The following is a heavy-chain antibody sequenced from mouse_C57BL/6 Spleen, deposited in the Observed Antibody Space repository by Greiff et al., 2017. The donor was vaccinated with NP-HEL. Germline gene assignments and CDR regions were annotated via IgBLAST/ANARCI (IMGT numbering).Heavy chain of an antibody. J-gene: IGHJ3*01. D-gene: IGHD2-4*01. V-gene: IGHV1-82*01. Sequence: VQLQQSGPELVKPGASVKISCKASGYAFSSSWMNWVKQRPGKGLEWIGRIYPGDGDTNYNGKFKGKATLTADKSSSTAYMQLSSLTSEDSAVYFCARGIYDYLFADWGQGALVTVAA. CDR2: IYPGDGDT. CDR1: GYAFSSSW. CDR3: ARGIYDYLFAD.